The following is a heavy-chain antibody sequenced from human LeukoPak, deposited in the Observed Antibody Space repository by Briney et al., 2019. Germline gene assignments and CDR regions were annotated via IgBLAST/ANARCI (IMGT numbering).Heavy chain of an antibody. Sequence: SETLSLTCVAYGGPFSGYYWSWCRQPPGRGLEWIGEINHSGDTNYNPSLKSRVTMSVDTSKNQFSLKLTSMTAADTAVYYCARRVSGLGEFSSPPYYYYYYMDVWGKGTTVTVSS. J-gene: IGHJ6*03. CDR3: ARRVSGLGEFSSPPYYYYYYMDV. CDR1: GGPFSGYY. V-gene: IGHV4-34*01. CDR2: INHSGDT. D-gene: IGHD3-16*02.